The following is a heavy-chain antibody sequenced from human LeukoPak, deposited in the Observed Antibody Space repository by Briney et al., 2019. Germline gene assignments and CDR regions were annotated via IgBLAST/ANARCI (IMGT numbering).Heavy chain of an antibody. CDR3: ARPLVVVAEEYYYYGMDV. CDR2: ISAYNGNT. Sequence: GASVKVSCKASGYTFTIYGISWVRQAPGQGLEWMGWISAYNGNTNYAQKLQGRVTMTTDTSTSTAYMELRSLRSDDTAVYYCARPLVVVAEEYYYYGMDVWGQGTTVTVSS. V-gene: IGHV1-18*01. D-gene: IGHD2-15*01. J-gene: IGHJ6*02. CDR1: GYTFTIYG.